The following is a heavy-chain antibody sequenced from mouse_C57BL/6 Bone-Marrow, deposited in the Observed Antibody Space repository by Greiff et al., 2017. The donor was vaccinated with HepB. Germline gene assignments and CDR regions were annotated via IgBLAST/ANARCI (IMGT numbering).Heavy chain of an antibody. J-gene: IGHJ1*03. Sequence: EVNVVESGGGLVQSGRSLRLSCATSGFTFSDFYMEWVRQAPGKGLEWIAASRNKANDYTTEYSASVKGRFIVSRDTSQSILYLQMNALRAEDTAIYYCARDAYGNYVWYFDVWGTGTTVTVSS. V-gene: IGHV7-1*01. D-gene: IGHD2-10*02. CDR1: GFTFSDFY. CDR2: SRNKANDYTT. CDR3: ARDAYGNYVWYFDV.